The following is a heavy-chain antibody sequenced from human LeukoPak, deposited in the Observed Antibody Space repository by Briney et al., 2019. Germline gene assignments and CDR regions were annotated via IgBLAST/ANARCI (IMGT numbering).Heavy chain of an antibody. Sequence: GGSLRLSCAASGFTFSSYSMNWVRQAPGKGLEWVSYISSSSVVFYADSVKGRFTISRDNAKNSLYLQMNSLRDEDTAVYYCAREGYYGAFDIWGHGTMVTVSS. V-gene: IGHV3-48*02. CDR3: AREGYYGAFDI. J-gene: IGHJ3*02. CDR2: ISSSSVV. CDR1: GFTFSSYS. D-gene: IGHD3-10*01.